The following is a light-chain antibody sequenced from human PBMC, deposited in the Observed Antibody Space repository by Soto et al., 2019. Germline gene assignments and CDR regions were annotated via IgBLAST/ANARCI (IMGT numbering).Light chain of an antibody. J-gene: IGLJ2*01. Sequence: QSVLTQPPSASGTPGQRVTISCSGSSSNIGSNTVNWYQQLPGTAPKLLIYSLNQRPSGVPDRFSGSKSGTSASLAISGLQSEDEADYYCATWDDSLIAVVFGGGTKLTVL. V-gene: IGLV1-44*01. CDR3: ATWDDSLIAVV. CDR1: SSNIGSNT. CDR2: SLN.